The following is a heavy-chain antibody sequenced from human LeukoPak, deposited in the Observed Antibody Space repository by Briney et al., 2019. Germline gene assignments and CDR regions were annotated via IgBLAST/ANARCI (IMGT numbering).Heavy chain of an antibody. V-gene: IGHV3-7*01. D-gene: IGHD6-19*01. CDR1: GFTFSSYW. CDR2: IKQDGSEK. Sequence: GGSLRLSCAASGFTFSSYWMSWVRQAPGKGLEWVANIKQDGSEKYYVDSVKGRFTISRDNAKNSLYLQMNSLRAEDTAVYYCARDRFSGSSVAFDPWGQGTLVTVSS. J-gene: IGHJ5*02. CDR3: ARDRFSGSSVAFDP.